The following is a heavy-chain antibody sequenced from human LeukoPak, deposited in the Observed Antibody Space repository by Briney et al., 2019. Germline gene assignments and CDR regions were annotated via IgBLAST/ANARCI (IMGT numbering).Heavy chain of an antibody. V-gene: IGHV4-4*07. D-gene: IGHD3-22*01. CDR2: IYITGST. J-gene: IGHJ6*03. CDR1: GGSIINYY. CDR3: ARLKYYDSTGYSPGYYMDV. Sequence: PSETLSLTWTVSGGSIINYYWSWIRQSAGTGLEWVGRIYITGSTNYNPSLQSRLSMSVDTSKNQFSLRLTSVSAADTAVYYCARLKYYDSTGYSPGYYMDVWGKGITVTVSS.